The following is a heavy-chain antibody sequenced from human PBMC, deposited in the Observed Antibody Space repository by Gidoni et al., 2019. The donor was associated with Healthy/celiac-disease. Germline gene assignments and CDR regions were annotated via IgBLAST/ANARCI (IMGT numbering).Heavy chain of an antibody. V-gene: IGHV3-30*18. CDR1: GFTFSSSG. J-gene: IGHJ6*02. Sequence: QVQLVESGGGVVQPGRSLRLSCAASGFTFSSSGMHWVRQAPGKGLEWVAVISYDGSNKYYADSVKGRFTISRDNSKNTLYLQMNSLRAEDTAVYYCAKDLETEVVPAARLYYYYGMDVWGQGTTVTVSS. D-gene: IGHD2-2*01. CDR2: ISYDGSNK. CDR3: AKDLETEVVPAARLYYYYGMDV.